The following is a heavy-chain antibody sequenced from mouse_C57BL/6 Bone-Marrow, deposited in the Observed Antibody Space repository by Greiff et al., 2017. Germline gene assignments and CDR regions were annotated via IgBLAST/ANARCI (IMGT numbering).Heavy chain of an antibody. Sequence: DVMLVESGEGLVKPGGSLKLSCAASGFTFSSYAMSWVRQTPEKRLEWVAYISSGGDYIYYADTVKGRFTISRDNARNTLYLQMSSLKSEDTAMYYCTREGTGTCGYFDVWGTGTTVTVSS. V-gene: IGHV5-9-1*02. CDR2: ISSGGDYI. CDR3: TREGTGTCGYFDV. CDR1: GFTFSSYA. J-gene: IGHJ1*03. D-gene: IGHD4-1*01.